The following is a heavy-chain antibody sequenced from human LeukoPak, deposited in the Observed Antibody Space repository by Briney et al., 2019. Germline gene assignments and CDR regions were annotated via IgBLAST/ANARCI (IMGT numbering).Heavy chain of an antibody. D-gene: IGHD3-16*02. V-gene: IGHV3-23*01. CDR3: AKDAGSYRYFDY. CDR2: ISGSGGST. J-gene: IGHJ4*02. Sequence: PGGSLRLSCAASGFTFSSYGMSWVRQAPGKGLEWVSAISGSGGSTYYADSVKGRFTISRDNSKNTLYLQMNSLRAEDTAAYYCAKDAGSYRYFDYWGQGTLVTVSS. CDR1: GFTFSSYG.